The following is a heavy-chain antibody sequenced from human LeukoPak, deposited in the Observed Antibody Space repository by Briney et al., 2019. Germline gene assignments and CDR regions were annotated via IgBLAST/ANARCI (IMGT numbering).Heavy chain of an antibody. V-gene: IGHV3-21*01. J-gene: IGHJ6*02. CDR2: ISSTSSYI. Sequence: GGSLRLSCAASGFTFSGYSMNWVRQAPGKGLEWVSSISSTSSYIYYADSVKGRFTISRDNAKNSLYLQMNSLRAEDTAVYYCARDSSSSYFYYYGMDVWSQGTTVAVSS. CDR1: GFTFSGYS. D-gene: IGHD6-6*01. CDR3: ARDSSSSYFYYYGMDV.